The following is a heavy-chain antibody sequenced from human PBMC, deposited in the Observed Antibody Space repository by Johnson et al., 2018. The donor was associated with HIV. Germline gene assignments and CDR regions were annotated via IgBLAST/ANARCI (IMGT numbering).Heavy chain of an antibody. J-gene: IGHJ3*02. D-gene: IGHD3-3*01. Sequence: QVQLVESGGGVVRPGGSLRLSCAASGFTFSSYGMHWVRQAPGKGLEWVAFIRYDGRNKYYPDSVKGRFTISRDNSKYTLYLHMNSLRAEDTAVYYCARDGLEVDAFDIWGQGTMVTVSS. CDR3: ARDGLEVDAFDI. CDR1: GFTFSSYG. CDR2: IRYDGRNK. V-gene: IGHV3-30*02.